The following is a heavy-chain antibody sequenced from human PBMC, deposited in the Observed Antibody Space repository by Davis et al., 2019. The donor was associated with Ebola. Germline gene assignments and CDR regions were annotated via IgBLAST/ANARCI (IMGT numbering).Heavy chain of an antibody. V-gene: IGHV3-7*03. D-gene: IGHD4-23*01. J-gene: IGHJ6*02. CDR2: IKQDGGEK. Sequence: GGSLRLSCAASGFIFSNYWKSWVRQAPGKGPEWVAIIKQDGGEKYYVDSVKGRFTISRDNAKNSLFLQMNSLRAEDTALYYCASGDGRGNSYDMDVWGQGTTVTVSS. CDR3: ASGDGRGNSYDMDV. CDR1: GFIFSNYW.